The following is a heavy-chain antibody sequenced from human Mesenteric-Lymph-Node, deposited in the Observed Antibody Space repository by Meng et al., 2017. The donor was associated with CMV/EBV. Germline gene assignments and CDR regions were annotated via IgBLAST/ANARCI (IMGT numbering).Heavy chain of an antibody. D-gene: IGHD1-14*01. CDR3: ARASPEYYYYYGMDV. CDR2: IYSGGST. CDR1: GFTFGDYA. Sequence: GGSLRLSCTASGFTFGDYAMSWVRQAPGKGLEWVSVIYSGGSTYYADSVKGRFTISRDNSKNTLYLQMNSLRAEDTAVYYCARASPEYYYYYGMDVWGQGTTVTVSS. V-gene: IGHV3-53*01. J-gene: IGHJ6*02.